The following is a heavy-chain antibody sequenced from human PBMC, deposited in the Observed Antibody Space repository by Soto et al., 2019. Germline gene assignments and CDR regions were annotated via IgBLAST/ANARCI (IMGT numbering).Heavy chain of an antibody. CDR3: ARGRSGELRNFDFDY. D-gene: IGHD1-26*01. CDR2: INHSGST. J-gene: IGHJ4*02. V-gene: IGHV4-34*01. Sequence: SETLSLTCTVYGGSFSGYYWSWIRQPPGKGLEWIGDINHSGSTNYNPSLKSRFTISVDTSKNQFSLKLSSVTAADTAVYYCARGRSGELRNFDFDYWGQGTLVTVSS. CDR1: GGSFSGYY.